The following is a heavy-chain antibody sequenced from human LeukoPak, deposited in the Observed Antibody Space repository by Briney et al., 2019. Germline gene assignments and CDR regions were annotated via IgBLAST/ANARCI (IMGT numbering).Heavy chain of an antibody. J-gene: IGHJ3*02. CDR1: GFTVSSNY. D-gene: IGHD5-12*01. V-gene: IGHV3-66*01. CDR2: IYSGGTT. Sequence: GGSLRLSCVVSGFTVSSNYMSWVRQAPGKGLAWVSVIYSGGTTYYADSVKGRFTISRDNSKKTLYLQMNSLRAEDTAVYYCARAVDIVATTPFDIWGQGTMVTVT. CDR3: ARAVDIVATTPFDI.